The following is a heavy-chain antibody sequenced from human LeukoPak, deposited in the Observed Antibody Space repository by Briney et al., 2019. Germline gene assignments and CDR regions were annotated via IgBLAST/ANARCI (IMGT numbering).Heavy chain of an antibody. CDR1: GFTFSSYA. CDR2: ISDSGDTT. D-gene: IGHD1-20*01. Sequence: PGGSLRLSCAASGFTFSSYAMSWVRQAPGKGLEWVSVISDSGDTTYYADSVKGRFTISRDNSKDTLYLQMNSLRVEDTAVYYCARVLDITGTIFDAFDIWGQGTMVTVSS. CDR3: ARVLDITGTIFDAFDI. V-gene: IGHV3-23*01. J-gene: IGHJ3*02.